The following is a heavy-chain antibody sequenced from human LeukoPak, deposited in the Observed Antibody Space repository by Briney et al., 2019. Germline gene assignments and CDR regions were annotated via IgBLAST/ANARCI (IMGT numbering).Heavy chain of an antibody. CDR2: ISGSGGST. V-gene: IGHV3-23*01. CDR3: AKWDDFWSGYNAFDI. CDR1: GFTFSSYA. Sequence: GGSLRLSCAASGFTFSSYAMSWVRQAPGKGLEWVSAISGSGGSTYYADSVKGRFTISRDNPKNTLYLQMNSLRAEDMAVYYCAKWDDFWSGYNAFDIWGQGTMATVS. D-gene: IGHD3-3*01. J-gene: IGHJ3*02.